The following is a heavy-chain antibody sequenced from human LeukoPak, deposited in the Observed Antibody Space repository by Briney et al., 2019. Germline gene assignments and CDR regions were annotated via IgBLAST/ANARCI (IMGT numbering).Heavy chain of an antibody. CDR3: ARASSGWYGVDY. V-gene: IGHV4-59*01. D-gene: IGHD6-19*01. Sequence: SSETLSLTCTVSGGSISSYYWSWIRQPPGKGLEWIGYIYYSGSTSYNPSLKSRVTISVDTSKNQFSLKLSSVTAADTAVYYCARASSGWYGVDYWGQGTLVTVSS. CDR1: GGSISSYY. CDR2: IYYSGST. J-gene: IGHJ4*02.